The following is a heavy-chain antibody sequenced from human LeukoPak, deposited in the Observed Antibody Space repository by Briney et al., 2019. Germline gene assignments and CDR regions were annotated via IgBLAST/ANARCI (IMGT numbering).Heavy chain of an antibody. CDR3: AKDLEEGSSWYDVYYYYGMDV. D-gene: IGHD6-13*01. CDR2: ISGSGGST. J-gene: IGHJ6*02. CDR1: GFTFSSYA. Sequence: PGGSLRLSCAASGFTFSSYAMSWVRQAPGKGLEWVSAISGSGGSTYYADSVKGRFTISRDNSKNTLYLQMNSLRAEDTAVYYCAKDLEEGSSWYDVYYYYGMDVWGQGTTVTVSS. V-gene: IGHV3-23*01.